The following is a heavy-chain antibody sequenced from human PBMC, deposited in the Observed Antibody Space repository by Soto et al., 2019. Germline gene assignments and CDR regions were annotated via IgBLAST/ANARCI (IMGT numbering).Heavy chain of an antibody. Sequence: PGGSLRLSCTASGFTFGDYAMSWVRQAPGKGLEWVGFIRSKAYGGTTEYAASVKGRFTISRDDSKSIAYLQMNSLKTEDTAVYYCTRDAPSSSWFHFQHWGQVTLVTVSS. CDR2: IRSKAYGGTT. CDR1: GFTFGDYA. J-gene: IGHJ1*01. D-gene: IGHD6-13*01. V-gene: IGHV3-49*04. CDR3: TRDAPSSSWFHFQH.